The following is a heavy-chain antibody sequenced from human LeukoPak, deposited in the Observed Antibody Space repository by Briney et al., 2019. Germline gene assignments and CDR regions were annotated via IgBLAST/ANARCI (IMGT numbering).Heavy chain of an antibody. Sequence: GASVKVSCKASGYTFTSYGISWVRQAPGQGLEWMGWISAYNGNTNYAQKLRGRVTMTTDTSTSTAYMELRSLRSDDTAVYYCARPTDSSGYGWFDPWGQGTLVTVSS. CDR3: ARPTDSSGYGWFDP. J-gene: IGHJ5*02. V-gene: IGHV1-18*01. CDR2: ISAYNGNT. CDR1: GYTFTSYG. D-gene: IGHD3-22*01.